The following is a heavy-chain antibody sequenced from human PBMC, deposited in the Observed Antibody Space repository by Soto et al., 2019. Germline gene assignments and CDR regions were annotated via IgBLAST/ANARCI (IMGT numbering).Heavy chain of an antibody. Sequence: QVQLQESGPGLVKPSETLSLTCTVSGGSISSYYWSWIRQPPGKGLEWIGYIYYSGSTNYNPSLKSRVTISVDTSKNQFSLKLSSVTAADTAVYYCATRHSSSWSVDYWGQGTLVTVSS. CDR2: IYYSGST. D-gene: IGHD6-13*01. V-gene: IGHV4-59*08. CDR1: GGSISSYY. CDR3: ATRHSSSWSVDY. J-gene: IGHJ4*02.